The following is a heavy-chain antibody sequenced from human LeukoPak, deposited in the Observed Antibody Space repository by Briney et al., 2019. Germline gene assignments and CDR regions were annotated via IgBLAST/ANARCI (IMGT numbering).Heavy chain of an antibody. CDR1: GFTFSSYA. CDR2: ISYDGSNK. D-gene: IGHD6-13*01. CDR3: ARAGYSSSWYGGY. J-gene: IGHJ4*02. Sequence: GGSLRLSCAASGFTFSSYAMHWVRQAPGKGLEWVAVISYDGSNKFYADSVKGRFTISRDNAKNSLYLQMNSLRAEDTAVYYCARAGYSSSWYGGYWGQGTLVTVSS. V-gene: IGHV3-30-3*01.